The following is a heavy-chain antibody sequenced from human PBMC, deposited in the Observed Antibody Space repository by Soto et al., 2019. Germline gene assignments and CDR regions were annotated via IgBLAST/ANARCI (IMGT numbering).Heavy chain of an antibody. Sequence: GGSLRLSCAASGFTFSSYWMSWVRQAPGKGLEWVANIKQDGSEKYYVDSVKGRFTISRDNAKNSLYLQMNSLRAEDTAVYYCARDRNWNYVPIGAFDIWGQGTMVTVSS. J-gene: IGHJ3*02. CDR3: ARDRNWNYVPIGAFDI. CDR2: IKQDGSEK. CDR1: GFTFSSYW. V-gene: IGHV3-7*01. D-gene: IGHD1-7*01.